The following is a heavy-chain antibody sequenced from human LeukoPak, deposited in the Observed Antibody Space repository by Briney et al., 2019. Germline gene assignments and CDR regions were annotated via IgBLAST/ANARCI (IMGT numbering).Heavy chain of an antibody. D-gene: IGHD3-3*01. Sequence: AASVKVSCKASGYTFTGYYMHWVRQAPGQGLEWMGWINPNSGGTNYAQKFQGRVTMTRDTSISTAYMELSRLRSDDTAVYYCARSHGGITIRNWFDPWGQGTLVTVSS. V-gene: IGHV1-2*02. CDR2: INPNSGGT. CDR1: GYTFTGYY. CDR3: ARSHGGITIRNWFDP. J-gene: IGHJ5*02.